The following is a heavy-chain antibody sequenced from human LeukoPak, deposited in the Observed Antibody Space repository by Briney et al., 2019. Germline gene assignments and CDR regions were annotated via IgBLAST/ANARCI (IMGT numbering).Heavy chain of an antibody. J-gene: IGHJ2*01. Sequence: GGSLRLSCAASGFTFSSYAMSWVRQAPGKGLEWVSAISGSGGSTYYADSVKGRFTISRDNSKNTLYPQMNSLRAEDTAVYYCAKDQGYSYGYGPWYFDLWGRGTLVTVSS. CDR3: AKDQGYSYGYGPWYFDL. D-gene: IGHD5-18*01. V-gene: IGHV3-23*01. CDR1: GFTFSSYA. CDR2: ISGSGGST.